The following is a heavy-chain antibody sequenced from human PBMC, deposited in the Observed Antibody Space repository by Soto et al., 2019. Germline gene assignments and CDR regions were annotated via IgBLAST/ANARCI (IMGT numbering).Heavy chain of an antibody. CDR3: AGEISDNWFDP. D-gene: IGHD3-10*01. Sequence: ASVKVSCKASGYTFTSYVISWVRHAPGQGLEWMGWISAYNGNTNYAQKLQGRVTMTTDTSTSTAYMELRSLRSDDTAVYYCAGEISDNWFDPWGQGTLVTVSS. V-gene: IGHV1-18*01. J-gene: IGHJ5*02. CDR2: ISAYNGNT. CDR1: GYTFTSYV.